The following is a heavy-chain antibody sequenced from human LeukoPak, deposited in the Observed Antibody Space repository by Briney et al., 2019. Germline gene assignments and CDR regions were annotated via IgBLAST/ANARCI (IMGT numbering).Heavy chain of an antibody. J-gene: IGHJ4*02. Sequence: PGRSLRLSCAASGFTFSSYAMHWVRQAPGKGLEWVAVISYDGSNKYYADSVKGRFTISRDNSKNTLYLQMNSLRAEDTAVYYCAKDIRGYSSGWYDWGQGTLVTVSS. CDR3: AKDIRGYSSGWYD. V-gene: IGHV3-30*04. CDR2: ISYDGSNK. D-gene: IGHD6-19*01. CDR1: GFTFSSYA.